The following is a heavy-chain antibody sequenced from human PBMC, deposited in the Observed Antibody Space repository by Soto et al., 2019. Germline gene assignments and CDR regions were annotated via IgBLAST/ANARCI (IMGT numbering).Heavy chain of an antibody. J-gene: IGHJ4*02. CDR3: AIGRSRGYLFDY. CDR1: GFTFSSYG. Sequence: QVQLVESGGGVVQPGRSLRLSCAASGFTFSSYGMHWVRQAPGKGLEWVAVIWYDGSNKYYADSVKGRFTISRDNSKNTLYLQMNSLRAEDTAVYYCAIGRSRGYLFDYWGQGTLVTVSS. CDR2: IWYDGSNK. D-gene: IGHD2-21*01. V-gene: IGHV3-33*01.